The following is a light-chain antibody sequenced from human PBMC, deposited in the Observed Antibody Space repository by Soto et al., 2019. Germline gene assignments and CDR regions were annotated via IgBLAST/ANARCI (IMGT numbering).Light chain of an antibody. CDR1: QSLLHSNGYNY. J-gene: IGKJ3*01. CDR2: LGS. Sequence: DIVMTQSPLSLPVTPGEPASISCRSSQSLLHSNGYNYLDGYLQKPGQSPQLLIYLGSNRASWVPERCSGSGSGTDFTLKISRVEAEDVGVYYCMQALQSPIFTFGSGTKVDIK. V-gene: IGKV2-28*01. CDR3: MQALQSPIFT.